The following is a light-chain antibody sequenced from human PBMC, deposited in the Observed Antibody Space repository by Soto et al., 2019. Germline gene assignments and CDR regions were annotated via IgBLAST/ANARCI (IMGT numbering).Light chain of an antibody. J-gene: IGKJ3*01. CDR3: QQYHGSPLFS. CDR2: GAS. CDR1: QSVSSNY. V-gene: IGKV3-20*01. Sequence: EIVLTQSPGTLSLSPGERVTLSCRASQSVSSNYLAWYQQKPGQAPRLLIYGASIRATGIPDRFSGSGSGTDFGLTISRLEPEDVAVYYCQQYHGSPLFSFGPGTKVDIK.